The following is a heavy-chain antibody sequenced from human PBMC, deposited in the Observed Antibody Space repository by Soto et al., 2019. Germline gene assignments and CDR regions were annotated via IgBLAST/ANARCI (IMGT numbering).Heavy chain of an antibody. V-gene: IGHV3-23*01. CDR1: GFTFSSNA. D-gene: IGHD2-2*01. Sequence: LRLSCAASGFTFSSNAMNWVRQAPGKGLEWVSGISSSGGSTYYADSVKGRFTISRDNSKNTLYLQMNSLRAEDTAVYYCAKVPGYCSSTSCPNWFDPWGQGTLVTVSS. J-gene: IGHJ5*02. CDR3: AKVPGYCSSTSCPNWFDP. CDR2: ISSSGGST.